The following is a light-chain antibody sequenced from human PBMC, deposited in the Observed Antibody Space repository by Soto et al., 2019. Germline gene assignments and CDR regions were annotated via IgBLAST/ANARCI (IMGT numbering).Light chain of an antibody. CDR1: ENIYTSY. Sequence: VLTQSPGTLSLSPGARATLSCRASENIYTSYVAWFQQRPGQPPRLLIYDASSRAAGVPDRFSGSGSGTDFTLTISRLEPEDVALYYCKRYGGSPPYTFGQGTKVEIK. V-gene: IGKV3-20*01. J-gene: IGKJ2*01. CDR3: KRYGGSPPYT. CDR2: DAS.